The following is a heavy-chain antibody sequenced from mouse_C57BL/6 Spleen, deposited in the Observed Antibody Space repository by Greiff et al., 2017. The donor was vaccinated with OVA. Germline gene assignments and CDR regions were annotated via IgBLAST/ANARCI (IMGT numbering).Heavy chain of an antibody. V-gene: IGHV5-16*01. CDR2: ITYDGSST. Sequence: EVKLVESEGGLVQPGSSMKLSCTASGFTFSDYYMAWVRQVPEKGLEWVANITYDGSSTYYLDSLKSRFIISRDNAKNILYLQMSSLKSEDTATYYCARIPSSYWYFDVWGTGTTVTVSS. CDR1: GFTFSDYY. J-gene: IGHJ1*03. D-gene: IGHD1-1*01. CDR3: ARIPSSYWYFDV.